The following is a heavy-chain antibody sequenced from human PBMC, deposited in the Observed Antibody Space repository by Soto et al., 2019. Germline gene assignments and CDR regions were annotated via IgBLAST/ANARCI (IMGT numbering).Heavy chain of an antibody. Sequence: SETLSLTCTDSGVSISNSSYYWGWIRRPPGKGLEWIGTIYYSGITYYNPSLKSRVTISVDTSKNQFSLKLTSVTAADAAVYYCARHGSNWGQGTLVTVSS. CDR3: ARHGSN. J-gene: IGHJ4*02. CDR1: GVSISNSSYY. CDR2: IYYSGIT. V-gene: IGHV4-39*01.